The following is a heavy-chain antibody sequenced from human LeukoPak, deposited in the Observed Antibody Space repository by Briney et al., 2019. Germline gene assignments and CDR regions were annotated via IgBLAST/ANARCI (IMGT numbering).Heavy chain of an antibody. D-gene: IGHD3-10*01. V-gene: IGHV4-59*01. Sequence: SETLSLTCTVSGGSISSYYWSWIRQPPGKGLEWIGYIYYSGSTNYNPSLKSRVTISVDTSKNQFSLKLSSVTAADTAVYYCARVQKVLQEGYYYYMDVWGKGTTVTVSS. CDR3: ARVQKVLQEGYYYYMDV. J-gene: IGHJ6*03. CDR2: IYYSGST. CDR1: GGSISSYY.